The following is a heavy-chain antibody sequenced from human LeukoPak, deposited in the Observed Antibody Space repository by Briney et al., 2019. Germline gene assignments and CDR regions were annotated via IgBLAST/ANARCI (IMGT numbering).Heavy chain of an antibody. V-gene: IGHV3-9*01. D-gene: IGHD3-22*01. CDR2: ISWNSGSI. J-gene: IGHJ4*02. CDR1: GFTFSASG. Sequence: PGGSLRLSCAASGFTFSASGMSWVRQVPGKGLEWVSGISWNSGSIGYADSVKGRFTISRDNAKNSLYLQMNSLRAEDAALYYCAKDREYYYDSSGPLFDYWGQGTLVTVSS. CDR3: AKDREYYYDSSGPLFDY.